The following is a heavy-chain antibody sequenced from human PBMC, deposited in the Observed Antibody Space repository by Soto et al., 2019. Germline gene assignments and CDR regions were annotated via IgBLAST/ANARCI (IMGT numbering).Heavy chain of an antibody. CDR3: ARRGSGSYYDY. CDR1: GFTFSSYA. J-gene: IGHJ4*02. Sequence: EVQLLESGGGLVQPGGSLRLSCAASGFTFSSYAMRWVRQAPVKGLEWVSAISGSGGSTYYADSVKGRFTISRDNSKNTRYLQMNSLRDEDTAVYYCARRGSGSYYDYWGQGTLVTVSS. D-gene: IGHD1-26*01. V-gene: IGHV3-23*01. CDR2: ISGSGGST.